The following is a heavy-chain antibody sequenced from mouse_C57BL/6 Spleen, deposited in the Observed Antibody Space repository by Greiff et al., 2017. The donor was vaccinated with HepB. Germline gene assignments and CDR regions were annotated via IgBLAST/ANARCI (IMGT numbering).Heavy chain of an antibody. D-gene: IGHD2-4*01. CDR2: ISSGSSTI. CDR1: GFTFSDYG. V-gene: IGHV5-17*01. CDR3: AEGGTYDYDGYYAMDY. J-gene: IGHJ4*01. Sequence: EVKLVESGGGLVKPGASLKLSCAASGFTFSDYGMHWVRQAPEKGLEWVAYISSGSSTIYDADTVKGRVTISRDNAKNTLFLQMTSLRSEDTAMYYCAEGGTYDYDGYYAMDYWGQGTSVTVSS.